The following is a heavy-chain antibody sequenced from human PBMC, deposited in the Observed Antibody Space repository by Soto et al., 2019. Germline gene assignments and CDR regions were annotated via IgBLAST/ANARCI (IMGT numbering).Heavy chain of an antibody. V-gene: IGHV1-69*06. CDR1: GGTFSSYA. CDR3: ARVRGTTWRYYFDY. CDR2: IIPIFGTA. J-gene: IGHJ4*02. Sequence: GASVKVSFKASGGTFSSYAISWVRQAPGQGLEWMGGIIPIFGTANYAQKFQGRVTITADKSTSTAYMELSSLRSEDTAVYYCARVRGTTWRYYFDYWGQGTLVTVSS. D-gene: IGHD1-7*01.